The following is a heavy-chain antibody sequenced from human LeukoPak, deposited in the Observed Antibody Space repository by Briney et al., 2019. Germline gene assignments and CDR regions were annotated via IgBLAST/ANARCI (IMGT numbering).Heavy chain of an antibody. J-gene: IGHJ6*03. Sequence: GGSLRLSCAASGFTFSSYGMHWVRQAPGKGLEWVAFIRYDGSNKDYADSVKGRFTISRDNSKNTLYLQMNSLRAEDTAVYYCARRIAAAGFYYYYYYMDVWGKGTTVTISS. CDR1: GFTFSSYG. CDR3: ARRIAAAGFYYYYYYMDV. V-gene: IGHV3-30*02. CDR2: IRYDGSNK. D-gene: IGHD6-13*01.